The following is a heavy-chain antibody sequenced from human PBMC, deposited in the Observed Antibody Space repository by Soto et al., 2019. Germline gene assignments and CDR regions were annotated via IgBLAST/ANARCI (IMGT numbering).Heavy chain of an antibody. CDR2: IRSEANSYAT. J-gene: IGHJ4*02. V-gene: IGHV3-73*02. CDR1: GFTFSGSA. D-gene: IGHD4-17*01. Sequence: EVQLVESGGGLVQPGGSLKLSCAASGFTFSGSAMHWVRQASGKGLEWVGRIRSEANSYATAYAATVKGRFTISRDDLKNTAYLQMTSLKTEDTAVYYCTAMTSVTAPAPLFHYWGQGTLVTVSS. CDR3: TAMTSVTAPAPLFHY.